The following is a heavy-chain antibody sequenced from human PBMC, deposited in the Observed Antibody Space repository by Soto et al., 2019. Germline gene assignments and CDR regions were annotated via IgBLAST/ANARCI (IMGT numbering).Heavy chain of an antibody. Sequence: GGSLRLSCAASGFTFSSYAMHWVRQAPGKGLEWVAVISYDGSNKYYADSVKGRFTISRDNSKNTLYLQMNSLRAEDTAVYYCVRDGDIVVVVAATPNDAFYIWGQETMVTVS. CDR1: GFTFSSYA. CDR3: VRDGDIVVVVAATPNDAFYI. V-gene: IGHV3-30*04. D-gene: IGHD2-15*01. CDR2: ISYDGSNK. J-gene: IGHJ3*02.